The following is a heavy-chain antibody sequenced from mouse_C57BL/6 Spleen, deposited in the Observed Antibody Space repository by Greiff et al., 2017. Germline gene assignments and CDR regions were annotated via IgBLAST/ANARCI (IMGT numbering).Heavy chain of an antibody. CDR2: ISDGGSYT. V-gene: IGHV5-4*01. CDR1: GYTFTSYA. J-gene: IGHJ2*01. Sequence: EVQLLQSGAGLVKPGASLKLSCAASGYTFTSYAMSWVRQTPEKRLEWVGTISDGGSYTYYTDNVKGRSTISRDNAYNNLYLQMSHLKSEDTAVYYCAGSWRLVTDFDYWGQGTTLTVSS. CDR3: AGSWRLVTDFDY. D-gene: IGHD2-2*01.